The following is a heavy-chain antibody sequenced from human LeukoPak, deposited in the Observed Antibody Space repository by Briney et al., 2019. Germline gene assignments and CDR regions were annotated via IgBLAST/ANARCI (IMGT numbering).Heavy chain of an antibody. J-gene: IGHJ4*02. CDR2: ISGSGGST. D-gene: IGHD2-15*01. CDR1: GFTFSSYG. V-gene: IGHV3-23*01. CDR3: AKDTGVVVALDS. Sequence: GGTLRLSCAASGFTFSSYGMSWVRQAPGKGLEWVSAISGSGGSTYYADSVKGRFIISRDNSKNTLYLQMNSLRVEDTAVYYCAKDTGVVVALDSWGQGTQVTVSS.